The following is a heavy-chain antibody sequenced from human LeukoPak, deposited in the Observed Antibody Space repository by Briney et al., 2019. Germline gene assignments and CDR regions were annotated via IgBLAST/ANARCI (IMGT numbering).Heavy chain of an antibody. CDR1: GGSISSGGHY. J-gene: IGHJ4*02. CDR3: ARARTAMAWGLFDY. Sequence: SETLSLTCTVSGGSISSGGHYWSWIRQPPGKGLEWIGYIYHSGSTYYDPSLKSRVTISVDRSKNQFSLKLSSVTAADTAVYYCARARTAMAWGLFDYWGQGTLVTVSS. D-gene: IGHD5-18*01. V-gene: IGHV4-30-2*01. CDR2: IYHSGST.